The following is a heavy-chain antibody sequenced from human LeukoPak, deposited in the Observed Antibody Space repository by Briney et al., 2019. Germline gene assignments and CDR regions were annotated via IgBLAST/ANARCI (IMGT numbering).Heavy chain of an antibody. CDR1: GGCISSSSYY. CDR2: IYYSRST. D-gene: IGHD3-3*01. J-gene: IGHJ6*02. Sequence: SETLSLTCTVSGGCISSSSYYWGWIRQPPGKGLEWIGSIYYSRSTYYNPSLKSRVTISVDTSKNQFSLKLSSVTAADTAVYYCARATYDFWSGHHYGMDVWAKGPRSPSP. CDR3: ARATYDFWSGHHYGMDV. V-gene: IGHV4-39*01.